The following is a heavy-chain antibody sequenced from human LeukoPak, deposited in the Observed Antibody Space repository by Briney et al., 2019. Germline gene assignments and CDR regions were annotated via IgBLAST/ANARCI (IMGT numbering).Heavy chain of an antibody. CDR3: ATQKDLLLDS. CDR2: FDPGDDET. D-gene: IGHD1-26*01. V-gene: IGHV1-24*01. CDR1: GYSLSELS. J-gene: IGHJ5*01. Sequence: AAVKVSFKVAGYSLSELSTHWVRQAPGQGLEWMGAFDPGDDETIYAQKFQGRVTMTEDPSTDTAYLELSSLRSEDTAVYFCATQKDLLLDSWGQGTPVTVSS.